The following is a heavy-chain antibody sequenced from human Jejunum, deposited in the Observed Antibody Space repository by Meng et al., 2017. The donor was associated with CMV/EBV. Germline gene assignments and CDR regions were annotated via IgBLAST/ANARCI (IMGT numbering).Heavy chain of an antibody. CDR1: ESTVPDSY. D-gene: IGHD1-26*01. Sequence: SESTVPDSYIPWVRQAPGQGLGWMGWINPKSGGTNSAQKFQGRVTLTRDRSIGSAYMELSRLTSDDTAMCYCARDLNESGTYSPFESWGQGTLVTVSS. CDR3: ARDLNESGTYSPFES. V-gene: IGHV1-2*02. CDR2: INPKSGGT. J-gene: IGHJ5*01.